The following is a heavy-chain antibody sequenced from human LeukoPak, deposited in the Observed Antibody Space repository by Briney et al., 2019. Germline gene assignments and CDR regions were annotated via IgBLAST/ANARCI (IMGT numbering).Heavy chain of an antibody. D-gene: IGHD3-22*01. V-gene: IGHV1-46*01. Sequence: ASVKVSCKASGYTFTSYYMHWVRQAPGQGLEWMGIINPSGGSTSYAQKFQGRVTMTRDTSTSTVYMELSSLRSEDTAVCYCAREGDYYDSSGYLGYWGQGTLVTVSS. CDR1: GYTFTSYY. J-gene: IGHJ4*02. CDR3: AREGDYYDSSGYLGY. CDR2: INPSGGST.